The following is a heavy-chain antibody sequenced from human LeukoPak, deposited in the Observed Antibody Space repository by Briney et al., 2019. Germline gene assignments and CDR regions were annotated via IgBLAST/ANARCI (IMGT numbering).Heavy chain of an antibody. J-gene: IGHJ4*01. V-gene: IGHV3-9*01. Sequence: SLRLSCAASGFTFDDYAMHWVRQAPGKGLEWVSAISWNSGTIGYADSVKGRFTISRDNAKNSLYLQMNSLRVEDTALYYCTKDVLAGGLDYWGPGTLVTVSS. D-gene: IGHD3-3*02. CDR1: GFTFDDYA. CDR3: TKDVLAGGLDY. CDR2: ISWNSGTI.